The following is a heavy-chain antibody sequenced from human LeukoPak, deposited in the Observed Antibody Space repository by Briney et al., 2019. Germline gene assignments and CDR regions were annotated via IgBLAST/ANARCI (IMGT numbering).Heavy chain of an antibody. D-gene: IGHD2-2*01. J-gene: IGHJ4*02. Sequence: ASVKVSCKASGYTFTSYGISWVRQAPGQGLEWMSCISAYNGNTYYAQNLQGRVTITTDTSTSTAYMELRSLRSDDTAVYYCASRTDSSTGDDWGQGTLVTVSS. CDR3: ASRTDSSTGDD. CDR2: ISAYNGNT. CDR1: GYTFTSYG. V-gene: IGHV1-18*01.